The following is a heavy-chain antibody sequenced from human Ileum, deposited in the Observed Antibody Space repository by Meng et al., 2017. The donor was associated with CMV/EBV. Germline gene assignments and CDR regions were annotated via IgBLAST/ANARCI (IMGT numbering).Heavy chain of an antibody. J-gene: IGHJ5*01. V-gene: IGHV3-74*03. CDR2: IDTDGTVT. D-gene: IGHD1-14*01. CDR1: GFTFSYYW. CDR3: VRDLVGNRDS. Sequence: EVQLVESGGCLVRPGGSLRLSCADSGFTFSYYWMHWVRQAPGEGPVWVSRIDTDGTVTSYAESVRGRFTISRDNSKNTLYLQMNDLRAGDSGVYYCVRDLVGNRDSWGHGTLVTVSS.